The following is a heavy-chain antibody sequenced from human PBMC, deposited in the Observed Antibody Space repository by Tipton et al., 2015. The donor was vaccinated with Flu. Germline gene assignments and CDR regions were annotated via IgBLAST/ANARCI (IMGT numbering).Heavy chain of an antibody. CDR1: AYIFSNYD. Sequence: QLVQSGAEVRKPGASVKVSCKASAYIFSNYDVNWVRQATGQGLEWMGWMDPNSGDTAFAQKFQGRVTMTTDTSMTTAYLELSSLTSEDTAVYYCAAGLRGKTQIAFWGQGTLVTVSS. CDR2: MDPNSGDT. V-gene: IGHV1-8*01. D-gene: IGHD6-13*01. CDR3: AAGLRGKTQIAF. J-gene: IGHJ4*02.